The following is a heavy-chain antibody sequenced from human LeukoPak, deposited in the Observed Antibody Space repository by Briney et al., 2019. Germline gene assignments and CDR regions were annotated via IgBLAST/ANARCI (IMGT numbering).Heavy chain of an antibody. J-gene: IGHJ4*02. CDR1: GYTFTHYY. Sequence: ASVKVSCKASGYTFTHYYMHWVRQAPGQGFEWMGWVNPKSGGTNYAQKFQGRVTMTRDTSITTAYMELSRLTSDDTAVYYCARVTTGTYYDYWGQGTLVTVSS. V-gene: IGHV1-2*02. D-gene: IGHD3-22*01. CDR2: VNPKSGGT. CDR3: ARVTTGTYYDY.